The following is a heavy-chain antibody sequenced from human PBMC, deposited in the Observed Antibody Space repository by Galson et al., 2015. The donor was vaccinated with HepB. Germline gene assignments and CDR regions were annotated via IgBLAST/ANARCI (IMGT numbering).Heavy chain of an antibody. CDR3: ARGPVVVAAPDAFDI. CDR2: IYCGGST. V-gene: IGHV3-53*01. J-gene: IGHJ3*02. CDR1: GFTVSSYS. Sequence: SLRLSCAASGFTVSSYSMRWVRQAPGKGLEWVSVIYCGGSTYYSDAVEGRFIISRDNSNNKLYLQMNSLRAEDTAVYYCARGPVVVAAPDAFDIWGQGTMVTASS. D-gene: IGHD2-15*01.